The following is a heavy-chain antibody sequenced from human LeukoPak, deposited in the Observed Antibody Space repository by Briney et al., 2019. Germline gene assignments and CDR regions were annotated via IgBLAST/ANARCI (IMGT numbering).Heavy chain of an antibody. CDR3: ARLSEYSYGFYFDY. Sequence: SETLSLTCTVSGGSVSGNSYHWSWIRQPPGKGLEWIGYIRYSGSTNKNPSLKSRVTISVDASKNQFSLNLSSVTAADTALYYCARLSEYSYGFYFDYWGQGTLVTVSS. J-gene: IGHJ4*02. CDR2: IRYSGST. V-gene: IGHV4-61*01. CDR1: GGSVSGNSYH. D-gene: IGHD5-18*01.